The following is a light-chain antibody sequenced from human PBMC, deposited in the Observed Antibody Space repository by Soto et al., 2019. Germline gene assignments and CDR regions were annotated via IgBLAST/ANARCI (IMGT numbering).Light chain of an antibody. J-gene: IGKJ2*01. CDR2: DAS. V-gene: IGKV3-11*01. Sequence: EIVLTQSPATLSLSPGDTATLSCRASQSVHSYLAWYQQKPGQAPRLLIYDASIRATGIPARFSSSGSGTDFTLTISSLEPADFAIYYCQQRSNWPPSPFGQGTKLEIK. CDR3: QQRSNWPPSP. CDR1: QSVHSY.